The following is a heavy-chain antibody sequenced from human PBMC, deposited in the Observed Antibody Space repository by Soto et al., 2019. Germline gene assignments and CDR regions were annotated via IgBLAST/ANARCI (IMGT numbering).Heavy chain of an antibody. CDR3: ARGGYFDSSNYLAY. Sequence: VASVKVSCKASGYTFTSYGINWVRQAPGRGLEWMGWINPGNGNTKCSQQFQGRVIIDRDTSASTAYMELSSLRSEDTAVYYCARGGYFDSSNYLAYWGLGTLVTVSS. CDR1: GYTFTSYG. D-gene: IGHD3-22*01. V-gene: IGHV1-3*01. J-gene: IGHJ4*02. CDR2: INPGNGNT.